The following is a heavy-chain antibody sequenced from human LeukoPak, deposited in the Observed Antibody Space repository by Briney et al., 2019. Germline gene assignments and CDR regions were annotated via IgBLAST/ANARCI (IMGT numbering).Heavy chain of an antibody. CDR1: GGSITTYD. Sequence: SETLSLTCTVSGGSITTYDWSWSCVRQPPGMGLEWLVYISYSVSPSYHPSLEGQFTITVATAKNHCSLKLTSVTGGDTAWLSCALLTYGSGSYYNWGERTLVTVSS. CDR2: ISYSVSP. J-gene: IGHJ4*02. D-gene: IGHD3-10*01. CDR3: ALLTYGSGSYYN. V-gene: IGHV4-59*01.